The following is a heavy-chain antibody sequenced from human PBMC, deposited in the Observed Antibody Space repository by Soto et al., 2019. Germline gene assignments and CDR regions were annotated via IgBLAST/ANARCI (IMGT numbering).Heavy chain of an antibody. CDR1: GYIFTNYY. CDR2: ISPGNGAT. CDR3: AREPPGATDGFDY. D-gene: IGHD2-8*01. V-gene: IGHV1-46*01. J-gene: IGHJ4*02. Sequence: QVQLVQSGAEVKRPGASVKVSCKTSGYIFTNYYIHWVRQAPGQGLEWVGMISPGNGATNYAREFQGRVTMTRDTSTSTVYMELSSLRSEDTAVYYCAREPPGATDGFDYWGQGTLVTVSS.